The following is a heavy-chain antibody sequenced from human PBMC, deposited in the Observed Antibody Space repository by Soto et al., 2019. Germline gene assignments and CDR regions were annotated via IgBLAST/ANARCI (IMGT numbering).Heavy chain of an antibody. CDR3: ATRITVFGLLIPPFDP. CDR2: INYSGGT. D-gene: IGHD3-3*01. Sequence: PSQTLSLTCSVSGDSISSSGYYWGWIRQPPGKGLEWIGAINYSGGTHYNPSLKSRVTMSVDTSKNQFSLRLSSVTAADTAIYYCATRITVFGLLIPPFDPWGQGTQVTVSS. CDR1: GDSISSSGYY. J-gene: IGHJ5*02. V-gene: IGHV4-39*07.